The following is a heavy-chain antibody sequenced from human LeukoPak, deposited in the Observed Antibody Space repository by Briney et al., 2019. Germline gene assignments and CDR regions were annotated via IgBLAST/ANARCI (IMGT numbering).Heavy chain of an antibody. V-gene: IGHV3-48*01. Sequence: GGSLRLSCAASGFTFSAYSMNWVRQAPGEGLEWVSYISSSSRPIYYADSVKGRFTISRDNAKNSLFLQMNNLRAEDTAVYYCTHVPDITMVVDYWGQGTLVTVSS. J-gene: IGHJ4*02. CDR3: THVPDITMVVDY. D-gene: IGHD5-18*01. CDR2: ISSSSRPI. CDR1: GFTFSAYS.